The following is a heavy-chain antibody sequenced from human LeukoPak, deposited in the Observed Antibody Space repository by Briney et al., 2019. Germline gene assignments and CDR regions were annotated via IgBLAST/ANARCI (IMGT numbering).Heavy chain of an antibody. CDR3: AKVGTGYGSDY. V-gene: IGHV3-21*01. J-gene: IGHJ4*02. CDR2: ISSSGYI. D-gene: IGHD5-12*01. Sequence: PGGSLGLSCAASGFTFSSYSMNWVRQAPGKGLEWVSSISSSGYIYYADSVKGRFTISRDNAKNSLYLQMNSLRAEDTAVYYCAKVGTGYGSDYWGQGTLVTVSS. CDR1: GFTFSSYS.